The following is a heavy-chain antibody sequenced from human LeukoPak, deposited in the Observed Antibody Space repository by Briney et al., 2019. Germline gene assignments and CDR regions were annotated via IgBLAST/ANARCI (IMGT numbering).Heavy chain of an antibody. CDR2: ISWNSGSI. V-gene: IGHV3-9*01. CDR3: ARGGYYYGSGSYYPPDY. D-gene: IGHD3-10*01. CDR1: GFTFDDYA. J-gene: IGHJ4*02. Sequence: GGSLRLSCAASGFTFDDYAMHWVRQAPGKGLEWVSGISWNSGSIGYADSVKGRFTISRDNAKNSLYLQMNSLRAEDTAVYYCARGGYYYGSGSYYPPDYWGQGTLVTVSS.